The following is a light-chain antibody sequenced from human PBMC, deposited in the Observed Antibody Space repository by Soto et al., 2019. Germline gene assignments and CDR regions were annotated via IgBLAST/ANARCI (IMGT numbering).Light chain of an antibody. Sequence: KTQSPCGMSTSVGDRFTLTCRASQGIGDYLAWFQQKPGKAPKRLIYAASSLQSGVPSRFSGSGSGTEFTLTISSLQPEDFATYYCLQHNSYLPTSAQGTKVDI. CDR3: LQHNSYLPT. J-gene: IGKJ1*01. V-gene: IGKV1-17*03. CDR1: QGIGDY. CDR2: AAS.